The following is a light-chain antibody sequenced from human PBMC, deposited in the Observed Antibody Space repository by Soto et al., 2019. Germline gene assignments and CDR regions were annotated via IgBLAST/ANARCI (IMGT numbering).Light chain of an antibody. Sequence: EIVMTQSPATLSVSPGERATLSCRASQSVSSNLAWYQQKPGQAPRLLIYGASTRATGIPDRFSGSGSGTDFTLTISRLEAEDFAVYYCQQYGSSPEWTFGQGTKVDIK. J-gene: IGKJ1*01. CDR1: QSVSSN. CDR2: GAS. CDR3: QQYGSSPEWT. V-gene: IGKV3-20*01.